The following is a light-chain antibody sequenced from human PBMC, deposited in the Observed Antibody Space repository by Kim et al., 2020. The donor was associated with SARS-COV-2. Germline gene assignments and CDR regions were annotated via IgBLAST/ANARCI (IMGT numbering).Light chain of an antibody. Sequence: SYELTQPPSVSVSPGQTASITGSGDKLGDKYACWYQQKPGQSPVLVISQDSKRPSGIPERFSGSNSGNTVTLTISGTQAMDEADYYGQAWDSSTWVFGGGTKLTVL. J-gene: IGLJ3*02. V-gene: IGLV3-1*01. CDR1: KLGDKY. CDR3: QAWDSSTWV. CDR2: QDS.